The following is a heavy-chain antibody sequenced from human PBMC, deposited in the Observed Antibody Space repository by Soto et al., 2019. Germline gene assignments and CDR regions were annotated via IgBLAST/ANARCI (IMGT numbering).Heavy chain of an antibody. V-gene: IGHV1-69*13. D-gene: IGHD1-7*01. J-gene: IGHJ4*02. Sequence: SVKVSGKASGGTFSSYAISWVRQAPGQGLEWMGGIIPIFGTANYAQKFQGRVTITADESTSTAYMELSSLRSEDTAVYYCARGQTGTYLFDYWGQGTLVTVSS. CDR2: IIPIFGTA. CDR1: GGTFSSYA. CDR3: ARGQTGTYLFDY.